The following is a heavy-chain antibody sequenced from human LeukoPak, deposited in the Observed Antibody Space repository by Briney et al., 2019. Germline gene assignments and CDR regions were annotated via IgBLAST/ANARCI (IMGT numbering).Heavy chain of an antibody. CDR2: IYHSGST. CDR1: GYSISSGYY. V-gene: IGHV4-38-2*02. Sequence: PSETLSLTCTVSGYSISSGYYWGWIRQPPGKGLEWIGSIYHSGSTYYNPSLKSRVTISVDTSKNQFSLKLSSVTAADTAVYYCARRTSYGSGSSHAFDIWGQGTTVTVSS. J-gene: IGHJ3*02. CDR3: ARRTSYGSGSSHAFDI. D-gene: IGHD3-10*01.